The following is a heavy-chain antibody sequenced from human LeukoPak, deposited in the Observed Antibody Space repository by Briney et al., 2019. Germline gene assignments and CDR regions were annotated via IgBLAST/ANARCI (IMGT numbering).Heavy chain of an antibody. J-gene: IGHJ4*02. CDR2: INPNSGGT. CDR1: GYTFTSYY. Sequence: ASVKVSCKASGYTFTSYYMHWVRQAPGQGLEWMGWINPNSGGTNYAQKFQGWVTMTRDTSISTAYMELSRLRSDDTAVYYCARGEGSLLEPFDYWGQGTLVTVSS. CDR3: ARGEGSLLEPFDY. V-gene: IGHV1-2*04. D-gene: IGHD1-26*01.